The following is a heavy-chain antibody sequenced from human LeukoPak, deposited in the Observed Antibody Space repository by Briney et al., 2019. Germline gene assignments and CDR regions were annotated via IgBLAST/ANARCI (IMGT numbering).Heavy chain of an antibody. D-gene: IGHD2-21*01. V-gene: IGHV4-31*03. J-gene: IGHJ3*02. CDR1: GGSISSGGYY. CDR2: IYYSGST. CDR3: ARGPILRWDAFDI. Sequence: PSETLSLTCTVSGGSISSGGYYWSWIRQHPGKGLEWIGYIYYSGSTYYNPSLKSRVTISVDTSKNQFSLKLSSVTAADTAVYYCARGPILRWDAFDIWGQGTMVTVSS.